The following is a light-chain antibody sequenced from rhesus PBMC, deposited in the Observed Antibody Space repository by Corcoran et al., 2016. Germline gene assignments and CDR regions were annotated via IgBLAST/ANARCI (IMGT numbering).Light chain of an antibody. V-gene: IGKV1S14*01. CDR3: QQGYNSPLT. CDR1: QGIKNH. Sequence: DIQMTQSPSSLSASVGDTVTITCRASQGIKNHLAWYQQKPGKVPKPLSYYAFNLESGDPSRLRGSRSGTDFTLTISSLQPEDFAAYYCQQGYNSPLTFGGGTKVEIK. CDR2: YAF. J-gene: IGKJ4*01.